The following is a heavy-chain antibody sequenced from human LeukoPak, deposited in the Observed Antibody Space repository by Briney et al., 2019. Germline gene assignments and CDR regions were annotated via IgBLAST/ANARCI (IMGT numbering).Heavy chain of an antibody. Sequence: ASVKVSCKVSGYTLTELSMHWVRQAPGKGLEWMGGFDPEDGETIYAQKFQGRVTMTEDTSTDTAYMELSSLRSEDTAVYYCARVSGLWFGETTPYYFDYWGQGTLVTVSS. D-gene: IGHD3-10*01. CDR3: ARVSGLWFGETTPYYFDY. J-gene: IGHJ4*02. CDR2: FDPEDGET. CDR1: GYTLTELS. V-gene: IGHV1-24*01.